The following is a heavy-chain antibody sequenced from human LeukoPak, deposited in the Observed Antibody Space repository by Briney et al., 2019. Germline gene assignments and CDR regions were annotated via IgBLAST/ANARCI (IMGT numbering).Heavy chain of an antibody. CDR2: INHSGST. CDR3: ARGSYYDFWSGYSYYFDY. J-gene: IGHJ4*02. CDR1: GFTFSNYW. D-gene: IGHD3-3*01. Sequence: PGGSLRLSCAASGFTFSNYWMHWVRQPPGKGLEWIGEINHSGSTNYNPSLKSRVTISVDTSKNQFSLKLSSVTAADTAVYYCARGSYYDFWSGYSYYFDYWGQGTLVTVSS. V-gene: IGHV4-34*01.